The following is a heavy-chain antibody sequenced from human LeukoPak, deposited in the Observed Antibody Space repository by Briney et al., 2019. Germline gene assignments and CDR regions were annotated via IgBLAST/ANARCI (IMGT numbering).Heavy chain of an antibody. Sequence: GGSLRLSCAASGFTFSSYEMNWVRQAPGKGLEWVSYISSSGSTIYYADSVKGRFTISRDNAKNSLYLQMNSLRAEDTAVYYCARAGEITMVRGVISVYYYFDYWGQGTLVTVSS. CDR3: ARAGEITMVRGVISVYYYFDY. D-gene: IGHD3-10*01. CDR2: ISSSGSTI. J-gene: IGHJ4*02. V-gene: IGHV3-48*03. CDR1: GFTFSSYE.